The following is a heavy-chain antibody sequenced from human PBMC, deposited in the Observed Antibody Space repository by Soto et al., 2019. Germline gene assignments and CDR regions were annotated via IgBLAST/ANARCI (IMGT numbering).Heavy chain of an antibody. D-gene: IGHD6-13*01. CDR1: GYTFTSYG. Sequence: QVQLAQSGAEVKKPGASVKVSCKASGYTFTSYGISWVRQAPGQGLEWMAWINPYNGNTKYAEKFLGRVTVTTDTSTATAYMAARSLSSADTAVFYCARVGVGLAAPRVWPYWGQGTPVTVSS. J-gene: IGHJ4*02. V-gene: IGHV1-18*01. CDR3: ARVGVGLAAPRVWPY. CDR2: INPYNGNT.